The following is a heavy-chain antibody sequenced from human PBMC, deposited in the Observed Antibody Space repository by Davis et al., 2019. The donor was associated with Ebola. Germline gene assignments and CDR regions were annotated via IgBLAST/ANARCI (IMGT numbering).Heavy chain of an antibody. J-gene: IGHJ4*02. CDR3: AAQDTLKFGDWFSYDY. V-gene: IGHV3-66*01. CDR1: GFGVSSHL. D-gene: IGHD3-3*01. Sequence: PGGSLRLSCAVSGFGVSSHLTWVRQAPGKGLEWVSGTFIGGYTYYGDSVKDRFIFSRDTSKNTFSLQMNNLRAEDTAVYFCAAQDTLKFGDWFSYDYWGQGILVNV. CDR2: TFIGGYT.